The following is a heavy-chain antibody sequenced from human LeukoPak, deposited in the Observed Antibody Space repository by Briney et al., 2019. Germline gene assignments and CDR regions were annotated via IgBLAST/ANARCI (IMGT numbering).Heavy chain of an antibody. D-gene: IGHD1-1*01. J-gene: IGHJ4*02. CDR3: ARDLTGTTFFYFDY. CDR2: ISYDGSNK. CDR1: GFTFSSYA. V-gene: IGHV3-30-3*01. Sequence: PGGSLRLSCAASGFTFSSYAMHWVRQAPGKGLEWVAVISYDGSNKYYADSVKGRFTISRDNSKNTLYLQMNSLRAEDTAVYYCARDLTGTTFFYFDYWGQGTLVTVS.